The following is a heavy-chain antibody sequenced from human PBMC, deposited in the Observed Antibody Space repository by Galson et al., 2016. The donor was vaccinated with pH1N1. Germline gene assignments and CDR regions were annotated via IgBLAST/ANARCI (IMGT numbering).Heavy chain of an antibody. J-gene: IGHJ4*02. CDR2: IFYSGST. D-gene: IGHD2-2*01. CDR1: GGSISSSSYY. V-gene: IGHV4-39*01. Sequence: SETLSLTCTVSGGSISSSSYYWGWIRQPPGKGLEWIGSIFYSGSTYYNPSLKSRVTISVDTSKNQFSLKLTSVTAADTAVYYCASHRPRPVVVPAAASDWGQGTLVTVSS. CDR3: ASHRPRPVVVPAAASD.